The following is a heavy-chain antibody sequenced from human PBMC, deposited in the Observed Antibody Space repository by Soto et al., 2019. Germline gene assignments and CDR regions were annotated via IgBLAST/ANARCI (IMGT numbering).Heavy chain of an antibody. CDR2: MNPNSGNT. J-gene: IGHJ6*02. Sequence: SVKVSCKASGYAFTIYDINWVRQATGQGLEWKGWMNPNSGNTGYAQKFQGRVTMTRNTSISTAYMELSSLRSGDTAVYYCARRGYSSSWYYYYYYGMDVWGQGTTVTVSS. CDR1: GYAFTIYD. D-gene: IGHD6-13*01. V-gene: IGHV1-8*01. CDR3: ARRGYSSSWYYYYYYGMDV.